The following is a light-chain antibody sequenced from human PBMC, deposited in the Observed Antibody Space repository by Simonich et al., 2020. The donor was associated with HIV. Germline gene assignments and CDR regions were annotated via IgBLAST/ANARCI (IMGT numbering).Light chain of an antibody. CDR3: QQYNSYPIT. CDR2: AAS. CDR1: QNISSY. Sequence: DIQMTQSPSSLSASVGDRVTITCRASQNISSYLNWYQQKPGKAPKLLIYAASSLQRGVPSRFSGSGSGTDFTLTISRLEPEDFATYYCQQYNSYPITFGQGTRLEIK. V-gene: IGKV1-39*01. J-gene: IGKJ5*01.